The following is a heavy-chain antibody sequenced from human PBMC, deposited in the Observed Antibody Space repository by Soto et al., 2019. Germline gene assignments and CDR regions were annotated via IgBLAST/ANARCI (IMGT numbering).Heavy chain of an antibody. V-gene: IGHV4-59*08. CDR2: INYDGYS. CDR1: GGSITNYY. CDR3: ARHGFGPLHGLVDV. Sequence: QVQLQVWGPGLVKPSETLSLTCTVSGGSITNYYCSWFRQPPGKGLEWIGYINYDGYSAYNLSLKRRVTLSMDASKTQFSLMLESVTATDTAVYYCARHGFGPLHGLVDVWGPGTTVIVSS. D-gene: IGHD3-10*01. J-gene: IGHJ6*02.